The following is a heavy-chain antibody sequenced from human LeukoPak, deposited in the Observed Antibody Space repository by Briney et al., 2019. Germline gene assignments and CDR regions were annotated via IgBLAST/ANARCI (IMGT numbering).Heavy chain of an antibody. D-gene: IGHD2-15*01. V-gene: IGHV4-38-2*01. Sequence: PSETLSLTCAVSGYSISSGYYWGWIRQPPGKGLEWIGSIYHSGSTYYNPSLKSRVTISVDTSKNQFSLKLSSVTAADTAVYYCASLRCCSGGSCQHFDYWGQGTLVTVSS. J-gene: IGHJ4*02. CDR2: IYHSGST. CDR3: ASLRCCSGGSCQHFDY. CDR1: GYSISSGYY.